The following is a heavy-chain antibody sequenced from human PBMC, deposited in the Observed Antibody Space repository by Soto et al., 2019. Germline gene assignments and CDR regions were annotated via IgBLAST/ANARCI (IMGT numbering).Heavy chain of an antibody. CDR3: ATVDRSVALVGWFDP. CDR2: IIPVSGTA. V-gene: IGHV1-69*01. Sequence: QVHLEQSGAEVKKPGSSVKVSCKFSGGTFSSYVIIWVRQAPGQGLEWMGGIIPVSGTANYAQKFHGRVTISADAATNTAYMELSSVRFDDTAVYYGATVDRSVALVGWFDPWGQGTLVTVSS. D-gene: IGHD2-8*02. J-gene: IGHJ5*02. CDR1: GGTFSSYV.